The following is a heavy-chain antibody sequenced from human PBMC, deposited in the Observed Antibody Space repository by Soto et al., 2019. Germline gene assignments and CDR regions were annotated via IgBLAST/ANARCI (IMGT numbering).Heavy chain of an antibody. CDR2: IYYSGST. CDR1: GGSISSYY. V-gene: IGHV4-59*01. CDR3: ARLGGYVIYYYYMDV. Sequence: PSETLSLTCTVSGGSISSYYWSWIRQPPGKGLEWIGYIYYSGSTNYNPSLKSRVTISVDTSKNQFSLKLSSVTAADTAVYYCARLGGYVIYYYYMDVWGKGTTVTVSS. D-gene: IGHD5-12*01. J-gene: IGHJ6*03.